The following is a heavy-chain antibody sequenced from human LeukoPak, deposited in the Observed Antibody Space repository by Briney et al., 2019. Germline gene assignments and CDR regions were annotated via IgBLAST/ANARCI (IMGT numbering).Heavy chain of an antibody. D-gene: IGHD3-3*01. CDR3: ARGGFVVAPPLAV. CDR1: EYTFTGYY. Sequence: ASVKVSCKASEYTFTGYYLHWVRQAPGQGLEWMGCINPGSGGTNYAQKFQDRVTMTRDTYISTAYMELSSLRYDDTAVHYCARGGFVVAPPLAVWGQGTTVTVSS. V-gene: IGHV1-2*02. J-gene: IGHJ6*02. CDR2: INPGSGGT.